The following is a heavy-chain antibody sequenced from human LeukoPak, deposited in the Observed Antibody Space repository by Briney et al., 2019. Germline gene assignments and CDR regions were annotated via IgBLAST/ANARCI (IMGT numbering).Heavy chain of an antibody. D-gene: IGHD3-22*01. J-gene: IGHJ4*02. Sequence: GGSLRLSCAASGFSFSSYAMSWVRQTPGKGLEWVSAISGSGDSAHYADSVKGRFTISRDDSKNTLYLQMNSLSAEDTAVYYCAKASPSSGYYAYYFDYWGQGTLVTVSS. V-gene: IGHV3-23*01. CDR3: AKASPSSGYYAYYFDY. CDR2: ISGSGDSA. CDR1: GFSFSSYA.